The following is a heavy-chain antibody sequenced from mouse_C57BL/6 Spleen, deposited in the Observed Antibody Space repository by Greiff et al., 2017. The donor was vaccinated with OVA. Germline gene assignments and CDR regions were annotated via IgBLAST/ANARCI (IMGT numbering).Heavy chain of an antibody. J-gene: IGHJ2*01. CDR2: IYPGDGDT. Sequence: QVQLKESGAELVKPGASVTISCKASGYAFSSYWMNWVKQRPGKGLEWIGQIYPGDGDTNYNGKFKGKATLTADKSSSSAYIQLSSLTSEDSAVYFCAIGALYYYGSSSFDYWGQGTTLTVSS. V-gene: IGHV1-80*01. CDR3: AIGALYYYGSSSFDY. CDR1: GYAFSSYW. D-gene: IGHD1-1*01.